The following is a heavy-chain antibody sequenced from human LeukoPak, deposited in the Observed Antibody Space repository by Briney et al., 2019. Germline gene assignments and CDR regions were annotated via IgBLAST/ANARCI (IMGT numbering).Heavy chain of an antibody. CDR3: TTVQDYGEAGD. CDR1: GFTFISAW. V-gene: IGHV3-15*01. J-gene: IGHJ4*02. Sequence: GGSLRLSCTASGSSGFTFISAWMSWDRQAPGKGLEWVGRIKSKTDGGTTDYAAPVKGRFTISRDDSKTTVFLQMNSLKTEDTAVYYCTTVQDYGEAGDWGQGTLVTVSS. D-gene: IGHD4-17*01. CDR2: IKSKTDGGTT.